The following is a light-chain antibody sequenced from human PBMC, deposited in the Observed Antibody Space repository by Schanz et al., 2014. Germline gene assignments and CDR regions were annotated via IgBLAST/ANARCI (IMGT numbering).Light chain of an antibody. V-gene: IGKV3-20*01. J-gene: IGKJ3*01. CDR3: HQYGTSPFT. CDR2: DAS. Sequence: EIVLTQSPGTLSLSPGERATLSCRASQSLSSGYLAWYLHKPGQPPRLLIFDASRRATGIPDRFRGSGSGTDFTLTISRLEPEDSAVYYCHQYGTSPFTFGPGTTVDIK. CDR1: QSLSSGY.